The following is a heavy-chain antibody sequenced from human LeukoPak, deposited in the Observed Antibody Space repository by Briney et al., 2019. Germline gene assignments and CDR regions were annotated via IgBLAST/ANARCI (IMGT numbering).Heavy chain of an antibody. D-gene: IGHD3-16*01. J-gene: IGHJ6*02. CDR1: GFTFSSYS. V-gene: IGHV3-48*01. Sequence: TGGSLRLSCAASGFTFSSYSMNWVRQAPGKGLEWVSYISSSSSTIYYADSVKGRFTISRDNAKNSLYLQMNSLRAEDTAVYYCARAHRRFVGYGMDVWGQGTTVTVSS. CDR2: ISSSSSTI. CDR3: ARAHRRFVGYGMDV.